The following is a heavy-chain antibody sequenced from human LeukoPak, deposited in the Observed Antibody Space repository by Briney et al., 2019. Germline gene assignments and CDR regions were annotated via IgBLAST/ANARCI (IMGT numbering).Heavy chain of an antibody. CDR3: ARSRVPASLDQVFDV. D-gene: IGHD2-2*01. CDR1: GFTFSSYA. J-gene: IGHJ3*01. Sequence: GGSLRLSCAASGFTFSSYAISWVRQASEKGLELVSTITDSGVDTYYADSVKGRFIISRDNSKNTLDLQMNSLRAEDTAIYYCARSRVPASLDQVFDVWGQGTMVTVSS. CDR2: ITDSGVDT. V-gene: IGHV3-23*01.